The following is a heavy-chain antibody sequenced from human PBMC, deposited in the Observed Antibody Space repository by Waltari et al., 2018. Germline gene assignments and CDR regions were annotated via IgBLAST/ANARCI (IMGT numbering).Heavy chain of an antibody. Sequence: EVQLVESGGGLVQPGRSLRLSCAASGFTFDDYAMHWVRPAPGKGLEWVSGISWNSGSIGYADSVKGRFTISRDNAKNSLYLQMNSLRAEDTALYYCAKSPIAAVRGGFDYWGQGTLVTVSS. D-gene: IGHD3-10*01. CDR1: GFTFDDYA. CDR3: AKSPIAAVRGGFDY. CDR2: ISWNSGSI. J-gene: IGHJ4*02. V-gene: IGHV3-9*01.